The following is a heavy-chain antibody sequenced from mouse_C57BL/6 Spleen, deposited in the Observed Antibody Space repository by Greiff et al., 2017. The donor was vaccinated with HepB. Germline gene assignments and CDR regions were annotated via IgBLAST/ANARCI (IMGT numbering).Heavy chain of an antibody. V-gene: IGHV1-82*01. Sequence: VQLKESGPELVKPGASVKISCKASGYAFSSSWMNWVMQRPGKGLEWIGRIYPGDGDTNYNGKFKGKATLTADKSSSTAYMQLSSLTSEDSAVYFCARPPTTVVPYWYFDVWGTGTTVTVSS. J-gene: IGHJ1*03. CDR3: ARPPTTVVPYWYFDV. D-gene: IGHD1-1*01. CDR1: GYAFSSSW. CDR2: IYPGDGDT.